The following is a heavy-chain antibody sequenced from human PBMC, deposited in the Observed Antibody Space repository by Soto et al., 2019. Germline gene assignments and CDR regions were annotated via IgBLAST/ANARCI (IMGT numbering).Heavy chain of an antibody. CDR3: ATGHSTGAGSHNWFDP. CDR2: IYYSDNT. D-gene: IGHD2-8*02. CDR1: GGSISSGAYY. J-gene: IGHJ5*02. Sequence: PSETLSLTCNVSGGSISSGAYYWSWIRQHAGKGLEWIGYIYYSDNTYYNPSLRSRVAISVETSKNQFSLNLSSVTAADTAVYYCATGHSTGAGSHNWFDPWGQGTLVTVSS. V-gene: IGHV4-31*03.